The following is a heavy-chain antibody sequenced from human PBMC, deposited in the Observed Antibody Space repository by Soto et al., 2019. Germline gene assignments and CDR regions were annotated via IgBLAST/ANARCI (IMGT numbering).Heavy chain of an antibody. CDR1: GGSFSGYY. CDR2: INHSGTI. D-gene: IGHD2-21*02. Sequence: SETLSLTCAVYGGSFSGYYWTWIRQPPGKGLEWIGEINHSGTISFNPSLKSRLTISLDTSKKPFSLKLSSVTDADTAAYYCARADRTLVTSYSLDVWGQGTTVTV. V-gene: IGHV4-34*01. CDR3: ARADRTLVTSYSLDV. J-gene: IGHJ6*02.